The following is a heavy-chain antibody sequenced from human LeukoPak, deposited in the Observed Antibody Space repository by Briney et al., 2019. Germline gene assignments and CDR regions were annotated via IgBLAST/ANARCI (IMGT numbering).Heavy chain of an antibody. V-gene: IGHV3-23*01. CDR2: ISGSGGST. J-gene: IGHJ4*02. Sequence: GGYLRLSYAASGFTFSSYAMSWVRQAPGKGLEWVSAISGSGGSTYYAGSVKGRFTISGDNTKNTLYLQMNSLRAEDTAVYYCASSRSGWYVNWGQGTLVTVSS. CDR1: GFTFSSYA. D-gene: IGHD6-19*01. CDR3: ASSRSGWYVN.